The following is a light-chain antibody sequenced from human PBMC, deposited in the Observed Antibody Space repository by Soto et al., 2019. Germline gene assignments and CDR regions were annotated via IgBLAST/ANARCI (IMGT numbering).Light chain of an antibody. Sequence: DIQLTQSPNSLSASPGDSVTITCQASQDIGNYLNWYQYRPGKAPKLLIYDASKLEAGVPSRFSGSQSGTHFTFPISSLQPEDIATYYCQQYRDLRSFGPGTKIDL. V-gene: IGKV1-33*01. J-gene: IGKJ3*01. CDR2: DAS. CDR3: QQYRDLRS. CDR1: QDIGNY.